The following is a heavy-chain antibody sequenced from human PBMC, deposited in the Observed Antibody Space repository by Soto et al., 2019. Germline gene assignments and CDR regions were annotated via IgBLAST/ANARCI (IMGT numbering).Heavy chain of an antibody. CDR1: GGSFSGYY. J-gene: IGHJ2*01. D-gene: IGHD3-9*01. V-gene: IGHV4-34*01. CDR2: INDLASI. CDR3: ACESQDILTGPPWVWYFDL. Sequence: QVQLQQWGAGPLRPLETLSLTCGVSGGSFSGYYWAWIRQSPGKGLEWIGEINDLASINYNPSLKRRVSISVDTSKNHYSLNLMSVTAADTAVYDCACESQDILTGPPWVWYFDLWGRGTMVTVSS.